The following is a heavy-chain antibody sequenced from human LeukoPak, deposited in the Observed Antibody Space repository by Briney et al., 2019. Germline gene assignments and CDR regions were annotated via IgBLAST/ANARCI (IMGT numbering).Heavy chain of an antibody. D-gene: IGHD5-12*01. V-gene: IGHV1-2*02. CDR1: GYSFIAYY. CDR3: ARPSGGGFSGYDLVI. J-gene: IGHJ4*02. CDR2: INSDSGAT. Sequence: ASVRVSCKSSGYSFIAYYIHWVRQAPGQELEWMGWINSDSGATNYAQKFQGRVNMTRDTSISTVPMDVSRLRSDDTAIYYCARPSGGGFSGYDLVIWGQGSLVTVSS.